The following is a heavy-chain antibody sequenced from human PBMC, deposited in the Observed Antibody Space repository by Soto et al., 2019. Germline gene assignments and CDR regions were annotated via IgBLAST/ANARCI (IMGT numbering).Heavy chain of an antibody. Sequence: GGSLRLSCAASGFTFSTYGMHWVRQAPGKGLEWVAVISSDGSYKYYADSVRGRFTISRDNSKNTLYLQMNSLRAEDTAVYYCARKSGYSSGWYDYWGQGTLVTVSS. CDR2: ISSDGSYK. J-gene: IGHJ4*02. CDR3: ARKSGYSSGWYDY. V-gene: IGHV3-30*03. CDR1: GFTFSTYG. D-gene: IGHD6-19*01.